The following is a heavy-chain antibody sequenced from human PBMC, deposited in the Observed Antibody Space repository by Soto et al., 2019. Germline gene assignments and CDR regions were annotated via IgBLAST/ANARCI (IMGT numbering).Heavy chain of an antibody. J-gene: IGHJ4*02. Sequence: QVQLVQSGAEMKKPGSSVKVSCQSSGGTFNTYAMNWVRQAPGQGPEWMGDISPMFGAANYAPKFQGRVTITADDSTRTSSMPLSSLTSEDTAIYFCTREVQVHTPAFVYWGQGTLVTVSS. V-gene: IGHV1-69*19. CDR3: TREVQVHTPAFVY. CDR2: ISPMFGAA. D-gene: IGHD3-10*01. CDR1: GGTFNTYA.